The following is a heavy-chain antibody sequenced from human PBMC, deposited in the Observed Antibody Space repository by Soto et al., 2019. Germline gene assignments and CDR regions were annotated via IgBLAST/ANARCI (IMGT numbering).Heavy chain of an antibody. Sequence: SETLSLTCTVSGVSISNYYWSWIRQTPGKGLEWIGYMYYTGSTSYNPSLKSRVTTSVDTSKSQFSLKLSSVTAADTAVYYCARTKVAAGNYYYYMDVWGKGTTVTVSS. CDR3: ARTKVAAGNYYYYMDV. D-gene: IGHD6-13*01. J-gene: IGHJ6*03. V-gene: IGHV4-59*08. CDR1: GVSISNYY. CDR2: MYYTGST.